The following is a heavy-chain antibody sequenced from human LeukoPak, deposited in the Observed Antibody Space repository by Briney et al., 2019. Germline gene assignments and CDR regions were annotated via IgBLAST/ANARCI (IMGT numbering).Heavy chain of an antibody. CDR3: AKGYYYDSSGYFLVDY. Sequence: GGSLRLSCAASGFTFDDYAMPWVRQAPGKGLEWVSGISWNSGSIGYADSVKGRFTISRDNAKNSLYLQMNSLRAEDTALYYCAKGYYYDSSGYFLVDYWGQGTLVTVSS. CDR2: ISWNSGSI. V-gene: IGHV3-9*01. D-gene: IGHD3-22*01. J-gene: IGHJ4*02. CDR1: GFTFDDYA.